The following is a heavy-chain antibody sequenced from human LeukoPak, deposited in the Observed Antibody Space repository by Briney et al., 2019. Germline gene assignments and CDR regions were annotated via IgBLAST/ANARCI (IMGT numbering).Heavy chain of an antibody. CDR2: ISGSGGST. D-gene: IGHD6-13*01. CDR3: AKGAYSSSWYDYFDY. Sequence: GGSLRLSCAASGFTFSSYAMSWVGQAPGKGLEWGSAISGSGGSTYYADSVKGRFTISRDNSKNTLYLQMNSLRAEDTAVYYCAKGAYSSSWYDYFDYWGQGTLVTVSS. CDR1: GFTFSSYA. J-gene: IGHJ4*02. V-gene: IGHV3-23*01.